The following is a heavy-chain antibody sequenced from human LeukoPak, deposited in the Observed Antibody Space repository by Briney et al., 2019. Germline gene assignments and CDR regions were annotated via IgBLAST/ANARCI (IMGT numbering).Heavy chain of an antibody. V-gene: IGHV1-2*02. Sequence: ASVKVSCKASGYTFTSYGISWVRQAPGQGLEWMGWINPNSGGTNYAQKFQGRVTMTRDTSISTAYMELSRPRSDDTAVYYCARGPLAPRAAAGNLGLGYWGQGTLVTVSS. CDR1: GYTFTSYG. CDR3: ARGPLAPRAAAGNLGLGY. D-gene: IGHD6-13*01. CDR2: INPNSGGT. J-gene: IGHJ4*02.